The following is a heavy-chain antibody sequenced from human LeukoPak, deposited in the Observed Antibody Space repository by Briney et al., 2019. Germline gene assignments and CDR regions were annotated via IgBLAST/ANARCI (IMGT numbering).Heavy chain of an antibody. D-gene: IGHD2-2*01. CDR1: GYTFTSYA. Sequence: GASVKVSCKASGYTFTSYAMNWVRQAPGQGLEWMGWINTNTGNPTYAQGFTGRFVFSLDTSVSTAYLQISSLKAEDTAVYYCARTPVRRVCSSTSCYSRLSNWFDPWGQGTLVTVSS. J-gene: IGHJ5*02. V-gene: IGHV7-4-1*02. CDR2: INTNTGNP. CDR3: ARTPVRRVCSSTSCYSRLSNWFDP.